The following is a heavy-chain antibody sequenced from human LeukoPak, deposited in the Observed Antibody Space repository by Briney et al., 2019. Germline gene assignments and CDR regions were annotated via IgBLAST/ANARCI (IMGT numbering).Heavy chain of an antibody. CDR3: ARYQLQKYYFDY. CDR2: IYYSGST. Sequence: SQTLSLTCTVSGGSISSGGYHWSWIRQHPGKGLEWIGYIYYSGSTYYNPSLKSRVTISVDTSKNQFSLKLSSVTAADTAVYYCARYQLQKYYFDYWGQGTLVTVSS. V-gene: IGHV4-31*03. D-gene: IGHD2-2*01. CDR1: GGSISSGGYH. J-gene: IGHJ4*02.